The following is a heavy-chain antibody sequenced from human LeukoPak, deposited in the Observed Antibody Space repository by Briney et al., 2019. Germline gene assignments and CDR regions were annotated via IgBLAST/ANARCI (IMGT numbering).Heavy chain of an antibody. CDR2: ISGSGGST. D-gene: IGHD3-10*01. Sequence: GGSLRLSCAASGFIFNNYGLVWVRQAPGKGLEWVSAISGSGGSTYYADSVKGRFTISRDNSKNTLYLQMNSLRAEDTAVYYCAKDHFRESNSYYFDYWGQGTLVTVSS. V-gene: IGHV3-23*01. J-gene: IGHJ4*02. CDR1: GFIFNNYG. CDR3: AKDHFRESNSYYFDY.